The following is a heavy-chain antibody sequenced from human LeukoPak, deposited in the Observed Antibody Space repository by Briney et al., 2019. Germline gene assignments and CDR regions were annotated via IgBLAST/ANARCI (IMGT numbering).Heavy chain of an antibody. CDR2: LYSDGNT. CDR1: GFTVITND. CDR3: AKDLVVVNDAFDI. J-gene: IGHJ3*02. V-gene: IGHV3-53*01. Sequence: PGGSLRLSCAASGFTVITNDMTWVRQAPGKGLEWVSVLYSDGNTKYADSVQGRFTISRDNSKNTLYLEMNSLSPDDTAVYYCAKDLVVVNDAFDIWGQGTMVTVSS. D-gene: IGHD3-22*01.